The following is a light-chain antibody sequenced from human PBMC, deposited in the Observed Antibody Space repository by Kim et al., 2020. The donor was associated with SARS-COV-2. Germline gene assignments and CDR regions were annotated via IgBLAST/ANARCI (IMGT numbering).Light chain of an antibody. CDR3: QQRGKWPLT. J-gene: IGKJ4*01. V-gene: IGKV3-11*01. CDR1: HSVISV. CDR2: DAS. Sequence: LSPGTGVTPSCWASHSVISVLARHQQKPGQAPSLLIDDASNRATGIPARFSCSESGTGFTLINSSLDPEDSAVYFSQQRGKWPLTFGGGTKVDI.